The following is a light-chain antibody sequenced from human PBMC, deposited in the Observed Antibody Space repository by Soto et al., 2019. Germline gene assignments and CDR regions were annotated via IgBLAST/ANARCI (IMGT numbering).Light chain of an antibody. CDR3: NSYASSNTLV. J-gene: IGLJ3*02. V-gene: IGLV2-18*02. Sequence: QSALTQPPSVSGSPGQSVTISCTGTSSDIGSYNRVSWYQQPPGTAPKLMIFEVKNRLSGVPDRFSGSKSGNTASLTISGLQAEDEGDYYCNSYASSNTLVVGGGTMPTVL. CDR2: EVK. CDR1: SSDIGSYNR.